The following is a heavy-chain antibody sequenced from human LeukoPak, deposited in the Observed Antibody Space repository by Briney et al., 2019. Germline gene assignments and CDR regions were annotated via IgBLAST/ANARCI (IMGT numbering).Heavy chain of an antibody. CDR3: ARELNLQYAFDI. CDR1: GYTFTSYA. CDR2: INAGNGNT. J-gene: IGHJ3*02. D-gene: IGHD1-7*01. V-gene: IGHV1-3*01. Sequence: ASVKVSCKASGYTFTSYAMHWVRQAPGQRLEWMGWINAGNGNTKYSQKFQGRVTITRDTSASTAYMELSSLRSEDTAVYYCARELNLQYAFDIWGQGTMVTVSS.